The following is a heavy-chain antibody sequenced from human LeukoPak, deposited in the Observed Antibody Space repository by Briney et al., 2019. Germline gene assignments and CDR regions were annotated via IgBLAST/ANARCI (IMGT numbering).Heavy chain of an antibody. CDR3: ARDPDVPTVTTD. CDR2: IYHSGST. Sequence: SETLSLTCTVSGYSISSGYYWGWIRQPPGKGLEWIGSIYHSGSTYYNPSLKSRVTISVDTSKNQFSLKLSSVTAADTAVYYRARDPDVPTVTTDWGQGTLVTVSS. V-gene: IGHV4-38-2*02. J-gene: IGHJ4*02. CDR1: GYSISSGYY. D-gene: IGHD4-17*01.